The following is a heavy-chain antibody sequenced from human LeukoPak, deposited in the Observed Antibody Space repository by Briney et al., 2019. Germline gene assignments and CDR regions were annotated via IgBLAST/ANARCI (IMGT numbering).Heavy chain of an antibody. J-gene: IGHJ4*02. CDR1: GYTFTSYG. V-gene: IGHV1-18*01. D-gene: IGHD1-26*01. CDR2: ISAYNGNT. CDR3: AGDLGATSTEAYYFDY. Sequence: ASVKVSCKASGYTFTSYGISWVRQAPGQGLEWMGWISAYNGNTNYAQKLQGRVTMTTDTSTSTAYMELRSLRSDDTAVYYCAGDLGATSTEAYYFDYWGQGTLVTVSS.